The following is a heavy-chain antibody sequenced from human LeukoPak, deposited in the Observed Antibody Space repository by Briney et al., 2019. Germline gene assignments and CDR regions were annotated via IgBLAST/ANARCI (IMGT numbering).Heavy chain of an antibody. CDR2: ISYGGSNK. CDR1: GFTFSSYA. CDR3: ARDVSSGSYYSDY. D-gene: IGHD1-26*01. V-gene: IGHV3-30*04. J-gene: IGHJ4*02. Sequence: GRSLRLSCAASGFTFSSYAMHWVRQAPGKGLEWVAVISYGGSNKYYADSVKGRFTISRDNSKNTLYLQMNSLRAEDTAVYYCARDVSSGSYYSDYWGQGTLVTVSS.